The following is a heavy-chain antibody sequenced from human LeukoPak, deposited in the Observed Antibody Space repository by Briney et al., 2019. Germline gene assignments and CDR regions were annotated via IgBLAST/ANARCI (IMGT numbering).Heavy chain of an antibody. CDR3: ARFGAYQGGY. J-gene: IGHJ4*02. D-gene: IGHD3-10*01. CDR2: ISYSGTT. V-gene: IGHV4-59*08. CDR1: GGSFSGYY. Sequence: SETLSLTCAVYGGSFSGYYWSWIRQPPGKGLEWIGYISYSGTTNYNPSLESRVAISRDTSKNQFSLMVISVTAADTAVYYCARFGAYQGGYWGQGTLVTVSS.